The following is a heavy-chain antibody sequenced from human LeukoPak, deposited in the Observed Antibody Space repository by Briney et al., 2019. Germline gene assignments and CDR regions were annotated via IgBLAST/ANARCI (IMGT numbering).Heavy chain of an antibody. CDR1: GGSISSGSYY. CDR2: IYASGST. Sequence: PSQTLSLTCTVSGGSISSGSYYWSWIRQPAGKGLEWIGHIYASGSTNYNPSLKSRVTMSVDTSKNQFSLKLSSVTAADTAVYYCARNPHYYMDVWGKGTTVTISS. V-gene: IGHV4-61*09. J-gene: IGHJ6*03. CDR3: ARNPHYYMDV.